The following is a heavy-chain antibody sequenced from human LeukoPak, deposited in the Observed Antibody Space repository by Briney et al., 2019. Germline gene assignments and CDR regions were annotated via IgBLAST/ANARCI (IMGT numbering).Heavy chain of an antibody. V-gene: IGHV1-24*01. D-gene: IGHD3-10*01. J-gene: IGHJ4*02. CDR2: FDIEDVET. Sequence: GASVKVSCKVSGYALSESSIHWVRQTPGEGFEWMGGFDIEDVETAYAQKFRGRVTMTEDTSTDTAYMELSRLRSDDTAVYYCARDFSVGTMVRGGYDYWGQGTLVTVSS. CDR3: ARDFSVGTMVRGGYDY. CDR1: GYALSESS.